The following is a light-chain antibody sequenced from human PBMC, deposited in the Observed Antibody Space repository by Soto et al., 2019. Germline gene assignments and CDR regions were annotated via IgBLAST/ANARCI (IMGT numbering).Light chain of an antibody. CDR2: RTS. V-gene: IGKV3-15*01. CDR3: QEYNGRSS. J-gene: IGKJ1*01. CDR1: QNVDGD. Sequence: EGVTTQSPATLSVSPGERAALSCSASQNVDGDLAWYQQKPGQAPRLLIYRTSTRANGTPVRFSGSGSGTEFTLTISSLQSEDFAVYYCQEYNGRSSFGQGTKVEIK.